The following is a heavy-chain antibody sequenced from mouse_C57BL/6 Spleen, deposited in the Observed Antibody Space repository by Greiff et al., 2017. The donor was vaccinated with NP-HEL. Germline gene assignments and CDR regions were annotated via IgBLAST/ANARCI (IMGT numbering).Heavy chain of an antibody. D-gene: IGHD1-1*01. CDR1: GYTFTSYW. V-gene: IGHV1-55*01. J-gene: IGHJ3*01. CDR2: IYPGSGST. CDR3: AREGAYYGSSLFAY. Sequence: QVQLQQPGAELVKPGASVKMPCKASGYTFTSYWITWVKQRPGQGLEWIGDIYPGSGSTNYNEKFKSKATLTVDTSSSTAYMQLSSLTSEDSAVYYCAREGAYYGSSLFAYWGQGTLVTVSA.